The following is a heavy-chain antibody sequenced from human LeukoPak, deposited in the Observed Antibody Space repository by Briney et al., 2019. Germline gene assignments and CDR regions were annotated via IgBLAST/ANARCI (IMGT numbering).Heavy chain of an antibody. D-gene: IGHD5-24*01. V-gene: IGHV3-11*05. Sequence: GGSLRLSCATSGFTFSNYAMSWVRQAPGKGLEWISNINRNSYTNYADSVKGRVTISRVNAKNSLSLQMNSLRVEDTAVYYCARVGGYNHHWYFDLWGRGTLVTVSS. CDR3: ARVGGYNHHWYFDL. CDR2: INRNSYT. J-gene: IGHJ2*01. CDR1: GFTFSNYA.